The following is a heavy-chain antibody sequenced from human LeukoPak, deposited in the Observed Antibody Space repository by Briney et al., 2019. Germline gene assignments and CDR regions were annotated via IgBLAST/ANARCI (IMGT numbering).Heavy chain of an antibody. CDR2: IYYSGST. J-gene: IGHJ5*02. Sequence: SETLSLTCTVSGGSISSYYWSWIRQPPGKGLEWIGYIYYSGSTNYNPSLKSRVTISEDTSKNQFSLKLSSVTAADTAVYYCARGGSGSYYYDWFDPWGQGTLVTVSS. V-gene: IGHV4-59*08. D-gene: IGHD3-10*01. CDR1: GGSISSYY. CDR3: ARGGSGSYYYDWFDP.